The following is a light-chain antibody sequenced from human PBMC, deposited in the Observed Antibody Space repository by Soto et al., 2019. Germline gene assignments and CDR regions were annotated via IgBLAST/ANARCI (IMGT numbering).Light chain of an antibody. CDR3: SSYAGNNNLV. CDR2: EVS. CDR1: SSDVGDNNF. Sequence: QSVLTQPPSASGSPGKSVTISCTGTSSDVGDNNFVSWYQQHAGKAPTLMIYEVSRRPSGLPRRFSGSKSGNTASPTVTGRQAEDEADYYCSSYAGNNNLVFGGGTKVTVL. V-gene: IGLV2-8*01. J-gene: IGLJ2*01.